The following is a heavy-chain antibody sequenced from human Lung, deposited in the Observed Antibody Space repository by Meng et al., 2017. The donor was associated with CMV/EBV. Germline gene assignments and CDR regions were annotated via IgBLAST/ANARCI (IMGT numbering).Heavy chain of an antibody. CDR2: IYYSGST. Sequence: SETXSLTCTVSGGSISSSSYYWGWIRQPPGKGLEWIGSIYYSGSTYYNPSLKSRVTISVDTSKNQFSLKLSSVTAADTAVYYCAREEYYYGSGRDYWGQGXLVTVSS. D-gene: IGHD3-10*01. CDR1: GGSISSSSYY. CDR3: AREEYYYGSGRDY. V-gene: IGHV4-39*07. J-gene: IGHJ4*02.